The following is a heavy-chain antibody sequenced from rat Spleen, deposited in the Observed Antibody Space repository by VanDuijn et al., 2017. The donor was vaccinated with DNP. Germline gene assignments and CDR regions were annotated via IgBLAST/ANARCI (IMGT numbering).Heavy chain of an antibody. CDR3: VRWNSGHFDY. J-gene: IGHJ2*01. CDR1: GFTFSEHN. CDR2: IGSAAYAP. Sequence: EVQLVESGGGLVQPGWSLKLSCAASGFTFSEHNMAWVRQAPAKGLEWVAYIGSAAYAPYYGDSVKGRFTISRDNAKSTLYLQMNSLRSEDMATYYCVRWNSGHFDYWGQGVMVTVSS. V-gene: IGHV5-22*01. D-gene: IGHD4-3*01.